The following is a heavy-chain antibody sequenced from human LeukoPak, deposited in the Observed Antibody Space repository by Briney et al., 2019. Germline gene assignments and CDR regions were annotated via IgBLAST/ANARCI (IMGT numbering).Heavy chain of an antibody. CDR3: ARPNHGDYGDAFDI. D-gene: IGHD4-17*01. Sequence: PSETLSLTCTVSGGSLSASTYYWAWIRQPPGKGLEWIGSMSHSGRPYYNPSFESRVTISLDMSKNRFSLRLTSMTAADTAMYYCARPNHGDYGDAFDIWGQGTMVTVSS. CDR1: GGSLSASTYY. V-gene: IGHV4-39*07. CDR2: MSHSGRP. J-gene: IGHJ3*02.